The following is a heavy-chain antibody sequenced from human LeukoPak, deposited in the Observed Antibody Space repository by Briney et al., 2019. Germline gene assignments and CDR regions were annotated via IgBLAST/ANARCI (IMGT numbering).Heavy chain of an antibody. CDR3: ARAPGYCGGDCYDSYYFDY. Sequence: PGRSLRLSCAASGFTFSIYAMHWVRQAPGKGLEWVAVISYDGSNKYYADSVKGRFTISRDNSKNTLYLQMNSLRAEDTAVYYSARAPGYCGGDCYDSYYFDYWGQGTLVTVSS. D-gene: IGHD2-21*02. CDR2: ISYDGSNK. J-gene: IGHJ4*02. CDR1: GFTFSIYA. V-gene: IGHV3-30-3*01.